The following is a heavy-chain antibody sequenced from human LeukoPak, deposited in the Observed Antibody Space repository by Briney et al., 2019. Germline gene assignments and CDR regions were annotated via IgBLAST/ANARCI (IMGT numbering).Heavy chain of an antibody. CDR1: GFTFSSYG. CDR3: ARDSVEWAAAAPNRFDP. J-gene: IGHJ5*02. D-gene: IGHD6-13*01. CDR2: IWYDGSNK. Sequence: PGGSLRLSCAASGFTFSSYGMHWVRQAPGKGLEWVAVIWYDGSNKYYADSVKGRFTISRDNSKNTLYLQMNSLRAEDTAVYYCARDSVEWAAAAPNRFDPWGQGTLVTVSS. V-gene: IGHV3-33*01.